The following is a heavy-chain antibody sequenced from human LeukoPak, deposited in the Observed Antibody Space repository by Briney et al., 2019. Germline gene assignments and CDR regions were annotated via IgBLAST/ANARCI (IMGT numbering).Heavy chain of an antibody. V-gene: IGHV3-53*01. D-gene: IGHD4-23*01. CDR3: ARVDVVTVGKNAFDI. Sequence: PGGSLRLSCAASGXTVSSNYVSWVRQAPGKGLEWVSVTYTGGSTNYADSVKGRFSISRDNSKNTLYLQMNSLRAEDTAVYYCARVDVVTVGKNAFDIWGQGTMVTVSS. J-gene: IGHJ3*02. CDR1: GXTVSSNY. CDR2: TYTGGST.